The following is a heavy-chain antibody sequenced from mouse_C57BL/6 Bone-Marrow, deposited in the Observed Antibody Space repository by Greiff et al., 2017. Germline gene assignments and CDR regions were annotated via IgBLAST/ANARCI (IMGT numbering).Heavy chain of an antibody. J-gene: IGHJ4*01. CDR2: IYPGSGST. CDR3: ARPTEYYYYAMDY. D-gene: IGHD1-1*01. Sequence: VQLQQPGAELVKPGASVTMSCKASGYTFTSYWITWVKQRPGQGLEWIGDIYPGSGSTNYNEKFKGKATLTVETSSSTAYLQLSSLTSEDSAVYYCARPTEYYYYAMDYWGQGTSVTVSS. CDR1: GYTFTSYW. V-gene: IGHV1-55*01.